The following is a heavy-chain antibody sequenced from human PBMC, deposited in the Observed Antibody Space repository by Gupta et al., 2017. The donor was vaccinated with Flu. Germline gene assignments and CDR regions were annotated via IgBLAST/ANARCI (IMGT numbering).Heavy chain of an antibody. D-gene: IGHD1-7*01. J-gene: IGHJ6*02. CDR3: ARHASGITGTTSPYFGMDV. CDR2: IYYSGSA. Sequence: GKGLEWIGSIYYSGSAYFNPSLKSRVTISVDTSKNQFSLKLNSVTAADTALYYCARHASGITGTTSPYFGMDVWGQGTTVTVSS. V-gene: IGHV4-39*01.